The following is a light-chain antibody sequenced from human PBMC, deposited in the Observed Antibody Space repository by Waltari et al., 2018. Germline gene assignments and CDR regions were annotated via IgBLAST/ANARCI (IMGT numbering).Light chain of an antibody. CDR3: HVWHPHVDPGV. Sequence: SYVVTQPPSVSVAPGETATIPCGGDNIGTYSVPWYQQKAGQAPVLVIFYDRDRPSGIPARFSGSNSGNTATLTISRVEAGDEARYYCHVWHPHVDPGVFGTGTEVTVL. CDR2: YDR. J-gene: IGLJ1*01. CDR1: NIGTYS. V-gene: IGLV3-21*04.